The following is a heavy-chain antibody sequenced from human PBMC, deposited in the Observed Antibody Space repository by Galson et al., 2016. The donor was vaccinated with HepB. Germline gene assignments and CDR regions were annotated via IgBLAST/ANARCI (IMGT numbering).Heavy chain of an antibody. Sequence: SETLSLTCTVSGGSIGNQYWSWIRQSPGKGLEWIGYVYHSGTTYYSSSLKRRVTISVNTSKNHFSLRLNSVTAADTAVYYCARESYSSSTNWFDPWGQGTQVTVSS. V-gene: IGHV4-59*11. D-gene: IGHD6-13*01. CDR3: ARESYSSSTNWFDP. CDR2: VYHSGTT. J-gene: IGHJ5*02. CDR1: GGSIGNQY.